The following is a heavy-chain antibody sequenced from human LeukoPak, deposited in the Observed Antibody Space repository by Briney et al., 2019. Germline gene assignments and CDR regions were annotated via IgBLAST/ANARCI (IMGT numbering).Heavy chain of an antibody. CDR2: IYNTGST. Sequence: SETLSLTCTVSGGSISSFYFNWIRQPPGKGLEWIGSIYNTGSTNYNPSLKGRVTISVDTSRNQLSLHLKSVTAADTAVYYCARRFGSGHPIDYWGQGTLLTASS. CDR1: GGSISSFY. CDR3: ARRFGSGHPIDY. D-gene: IGHD3-10*01. J-gene: IGHJ4*02. V-gene: IGHV4-59*01.